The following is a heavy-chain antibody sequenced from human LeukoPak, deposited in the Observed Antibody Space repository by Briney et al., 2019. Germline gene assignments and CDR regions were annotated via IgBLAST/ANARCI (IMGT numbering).Heavy chain of an antibody. CDR1: GFTFSSYA. CDR2: ISYDGSNK. J-gene: IGHJ3*02. CDR3: ARREPTTVTHWAFDI. Sequence: GRSLRLSCAASGFTFSSYAMHWVRQAPGKGLEWVAVISYDGSNKYYADSVKGRFTISRDNSKNTLYLQMNSLRAEDTAVYYCARREPTTVTHWAFDIWSQGTMVTVSS. V-gene: IGHV3-30*04. D-gene: IGHD4-17*01.